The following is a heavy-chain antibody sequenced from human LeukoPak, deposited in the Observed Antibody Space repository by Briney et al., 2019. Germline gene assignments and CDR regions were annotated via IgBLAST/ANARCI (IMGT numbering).Heavy chain of an antibody. CDR1: GGSFSGYY. J-gene: IGHJ4*02. CDR3: ARDAGSYSFNY. V-gene: IGHV4-34*01. CDR2: INHSGST. D-gene: IGHD6-13*01. Sequence: SETLSLTCAVSGGSFSGYYWSWIRQPPGKGLEWIGEINHSGSTNYNPSLKSRVTISVDTSKNQFSLKLSSVTAADTAVYYCARDAGSYSFNYWGQGTLVTVSS.